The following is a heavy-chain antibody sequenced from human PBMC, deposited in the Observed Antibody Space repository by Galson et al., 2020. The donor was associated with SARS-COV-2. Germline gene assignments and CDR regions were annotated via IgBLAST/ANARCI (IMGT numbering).Heavy chain of an antibody. CDR3: ARELVTSEI. D-gene: IGHD2-21*02. Sequence: SETLFLTCTVSGGSISSYYWSWIRQPPGKGLEWIGYIYYSGSTNYNPSLKSRVTISVDTSKNQFSLKLSSVTAADTAVYYCARELVTSEIWGQGTMVTVSS. CDR2: IYYSGST. J-gene: IGHJ3*02. V-gene: IGHV4-59*01. CDR1: GGSISSYY.